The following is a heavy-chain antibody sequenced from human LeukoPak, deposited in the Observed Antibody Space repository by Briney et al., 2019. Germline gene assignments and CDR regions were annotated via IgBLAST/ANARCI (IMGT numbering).Heavy chain of an antibody. J-gene: IGHJ4*02. Sequence: GGSLRLSCAASGLTFSSYAMSWVRQPPGKGLEWVSAISGSGGSTYYADSVKGLFTISRDNSKNTLYLQLNSLRAEDTAVYYCAKDGLDGVVVVIHYFGYWGQGTLVTVSS. CDR2: ISGSGGST. V-gene: IGHV3-23*01. CDR1: GLTFSSYA. CDR3: AKDGLDGVVVVIHYFGY. D-gene: IGHD3-22*01.